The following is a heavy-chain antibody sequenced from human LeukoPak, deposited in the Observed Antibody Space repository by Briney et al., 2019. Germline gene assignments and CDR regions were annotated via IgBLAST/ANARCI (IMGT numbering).Heavy chain of an antibody. Sequence: PGGSLRLSCAASGFTFSSFGMHWVRQAPGKGLEWVAVISYDGSNPYYADSVKGRFTISRDNSKNTLYLQMNSLRAEDSALYYCARGGRGSAAVVAPRSFDIWGQGTMVTVSS. J-gene: IGHJ3*02. CDR3: ARGGRGSAAVVAPRSFDI. D-gene: IGHD3-22*01. V-gene: IGHV3-30*03. CDR1: GFTFSSFG. CDR2: ISYDGSNP.